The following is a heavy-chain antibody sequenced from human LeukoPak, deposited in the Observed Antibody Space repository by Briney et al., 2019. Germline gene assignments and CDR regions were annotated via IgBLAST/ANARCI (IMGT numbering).Heavy chain of an antibody. J-gene: IGHJ4*02. CDR1: GFTFSSYG. D-gene: IGHD3-22*01. Sequence: GRSLRLSCAASGFTFSSYGMHWVHQAPGKGLEWVAVVWFDGSKKYSADSVKGRITISRDDSKNTLYLQINSLRAEDTAVYYCARGVDYYDSSGTIDYWGQGTLVAVSS. V-gene: IGHV3-33*01. CDR2: VWFDGSKK. CDR3: ARGVDYYDSSGTIDY.